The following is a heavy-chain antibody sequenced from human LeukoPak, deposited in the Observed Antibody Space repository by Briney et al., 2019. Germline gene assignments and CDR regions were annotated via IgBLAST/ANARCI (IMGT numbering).Heavy chain of an antibody. Sequence: GASVTVSCKASGYTFTGYYMHWVRQAPGQGLEWMGRINPNSGGTNYAQKFQGRVTMTRDTSISTAYMELSRLRSDDTAVYYCATPIAVAGTEDFDYWGQGTLVTVSS. J-gene: IGHJ4*02. CDR3: ATPIAVAGTEDFDY. CDR2: INPNSGGT. CDR1: GYTFTGYY. V-gene: IGHV1-2*06. D-gene: IGHD6-19*01.